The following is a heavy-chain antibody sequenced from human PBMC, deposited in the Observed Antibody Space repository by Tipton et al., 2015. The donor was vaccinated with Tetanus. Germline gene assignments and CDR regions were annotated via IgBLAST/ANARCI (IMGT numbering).Heavy chain of an antibody. V-gene: IGHV3-30*18. J-gene: IGHJ6*02. CDR3: AKDLGYCTSASCYGEPDYDYYDGMDV. CDR2: ISFNGAYE. CDR1: GFSFTNHG. Sequence: SLRLSCAASGFSFTNHGMHWVRQAPGRGLEWVAIISFNGAYEYYAESVKGRFSISRDTSKNTVSLQMNSLRADGTAVYYCAKDLGYCTSASCYGEPDYDYYDGMDVWGQGTTVTVAS. D-gene: IGHD2-2*01.